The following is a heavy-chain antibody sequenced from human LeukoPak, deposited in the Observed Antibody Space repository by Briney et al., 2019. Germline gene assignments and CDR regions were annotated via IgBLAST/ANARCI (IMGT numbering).Heavy chain of an antibody. CDR1: GGSISSYY. CDR2: IYTSGST. V-gene: IGHV4-4*07. J-gene: IGHJ6*03. Sequence: SETLSLTCTVSGGSISSYYWSWIRQPAGKGLEWIGRIYTSGSTNYNPSLMSRVTISVDKSKNQFSLKLSSVTAADTAVYYCASWGAATPPGGRYYYYYYMDVWGKGTTVTVSS. D-gene: IGHD2-15*01. CDR3: ASWGAATPPGGRYYYYYYMDV.